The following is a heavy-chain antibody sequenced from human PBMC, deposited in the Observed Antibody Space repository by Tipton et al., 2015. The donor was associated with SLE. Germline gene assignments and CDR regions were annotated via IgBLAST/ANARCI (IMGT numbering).Heavy chain of an antibody. CDR2: IYYSGRT. J-gene: IGHJ2*01. D-gene: IGHD3-3*01. CDR1: GGSISLSSYY. V-gene: IGHV4-39*07. CDR3: ARDLGYYDFWSGSHRGYFDL. Sequence: TLSLTCTVSGGSISLSSYYWGWIRQPPGKGLEWIGNIYYSGRTYYNPPLKSRVTISVDTSKNQFSLKLSSVTAAGTAVYYCARDLGYYDFWSGSHRGYFDLWGRGTLVTVSS.